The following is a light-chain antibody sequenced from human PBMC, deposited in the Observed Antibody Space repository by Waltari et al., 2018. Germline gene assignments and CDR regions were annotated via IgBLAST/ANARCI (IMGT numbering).Light chain of an antibody. Sequence: SYELTQPPSVSVSPGQTASITCSGDKLGDKYVCWYQQKPGQSPVLVIYQDFKRTSVIPERFSGSNSGNTATLTISGTQAMDEADYYCQAWDSSTVVFGGGTKLTVL. CDR2: QDF. CDR3: QAWDSSTVV. CDR1: KLGDKY. V-gene: IGLV3-1*01. J-gene: IGLJ2*01.